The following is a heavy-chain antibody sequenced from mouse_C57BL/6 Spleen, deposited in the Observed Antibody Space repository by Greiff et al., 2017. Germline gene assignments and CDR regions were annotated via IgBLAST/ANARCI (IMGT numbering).Heavy chain of an antibody. J-gene: IGHJ4*01. CDR3: ARKGGYYDAMDY. CDR1: GYTFTSYW. CDR2: INPSNGGT. V-gene: IGHV1-53*01. D-gene: IGHD2-2*01. Sequence: QVQLQQPGTELVKPGASVKLSCKASGYTFTSYWMHWVKQKPGQGLEWIGNINPSNGGTNYNEKFKSKATLTVDKSSSTAYMQLSSLTSEDSAVYYCARKGGYYDAMDYWGQGTSVTVSS.